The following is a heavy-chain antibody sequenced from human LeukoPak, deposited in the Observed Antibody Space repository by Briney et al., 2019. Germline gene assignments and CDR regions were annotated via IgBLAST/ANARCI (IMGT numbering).Heavy chain of an antibody. Sequence: GGSLRLSCAASGFTFRDYWMHWIRQAPGKGLVWVSRINSDGSSTTYADSVKGRFTISRDNAKNTLYLQMNSLRAEDTAVYYCARRARVTFDPWGEGTLVTVS. J-gene: IGHJ5*02. CDR2: INSDGSST. V-gene: IGHV3-74*01. CDR3: ARRARVTFDP. CDR1: GFTFRDYW.